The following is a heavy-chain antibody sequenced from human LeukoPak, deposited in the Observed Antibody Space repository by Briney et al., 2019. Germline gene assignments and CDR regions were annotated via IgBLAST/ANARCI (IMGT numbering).Heavy chain of an antibody. J-gene: IGHJ6*03. CDR3: AKDRCSGGSCDPPYYYFMDV. CDR2: IRYDGSNK. D-gene: IGHD2-15*01. CDR1: GVTFNTYG. V-gene: IGHV3-30*02. Sequence: PGGSLRLSCAASGVTFNTYGIHWVRQTPGEGLEWVAFIRYDGSNKHYADSVKGRFTISRDNSKNTLYLQMNSLRVEDTAVCYCAKDRCSGGSCDPPYYYFMDVWGKGTTVTVSS.